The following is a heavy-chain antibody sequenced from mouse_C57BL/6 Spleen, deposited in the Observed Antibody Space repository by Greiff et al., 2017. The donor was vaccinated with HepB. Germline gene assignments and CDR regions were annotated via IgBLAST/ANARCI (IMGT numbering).Heavy chain of an antibody. D-gene: IGHD1-1*01. J-gene: IGHJ3*01. CDR2: INPSNGGT. V-gene: IGHV1-53*01. Sequence: VQLQQPGTELVKPGASVKLSCKASGYTFTSYWMHWVKQRPGQGLEWIGNINPSNGGTNYNEKFKSKATLTVDKSSSTAYMQLSSLTSEDSAVYYCARGGGITTVVATDWFAYWGQGTLVTVSA. CDR1: GYTFTSYW. CDR3: ARGGGITTVVATDWFAY.